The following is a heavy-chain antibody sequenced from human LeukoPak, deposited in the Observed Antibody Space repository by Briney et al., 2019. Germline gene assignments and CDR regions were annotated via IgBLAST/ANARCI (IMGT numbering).Heavy chain of an antibody. Sequence: SETLSLTCTVSGGSISSYYWSWIRQPPGKGLEWIGYIYYSGSTNYNPSLKSRVTISVDTSKNQFSLKLSSVTAADTAVYYCARGGYHGAGLDYWGQGTLVTVSS. CDR3: ARGGYHGAGLDY. V-gene: IGHV4-59*01. J-gene: IGHJ4*02. CDR1: GGSISSYY. CDR2: IYYSGST. D-gene: IGHD4-17*01.